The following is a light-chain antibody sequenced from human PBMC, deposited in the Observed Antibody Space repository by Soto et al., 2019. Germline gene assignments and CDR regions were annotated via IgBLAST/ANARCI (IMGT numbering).Light chain of an antibody. CDR1: QSISSY. J-gene: IGKJ1*01. V-gene: IGKV1-5*01. CDR2: IAS. CDR3: QQYNSYSRT. Sequence: DIQITQSPSSLSASVGDRVTITCRASQSISSYLNWYQQKPGKAPKLLIYIASTLQGGVPSRFSGSGSGTEFTLTINSLQPDDFATYFCQQYNSYSRTFGQGTKVDIK.